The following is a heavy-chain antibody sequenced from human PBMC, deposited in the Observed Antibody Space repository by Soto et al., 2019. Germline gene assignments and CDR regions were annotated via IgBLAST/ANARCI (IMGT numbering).Heavy chain of an antibody. CDR3: TGASGRAIGKY. CDR1: GFAFNSSW. Sequence: GGSLRLSCVASGFAFNSSWLNWVRQAPGKGLEWVGRIRSKIDGVTREEYAAPVEGRFTISRDDSANILYLQMNSLKIEDTATYYCTGASGRAIGKYWGQGT. J-gene: IGHJ4*02. CDR2: IRSKIDGVTRE. V-gene: IGHV3-15*07. D-gene: IGHD1-26*01.